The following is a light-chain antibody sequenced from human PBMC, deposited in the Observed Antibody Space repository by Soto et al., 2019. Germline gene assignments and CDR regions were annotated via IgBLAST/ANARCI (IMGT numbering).Light chain of an antibody. CDR3: SSYTSSSTLV. J-gene: IGLJ1*01. CDR1: SSDVGSYNR. CDR2: EVS. V-gene: IGLV2-18*02. Sequence: QSALTQPPSVSGSPGQSVTISCTGTSSDVGSYNRVSWYQQSPGTAPKLMIYEVSNRPSGVSNRFSGSKSGNTASLTISGLQAEDEADYYCSSYTSSSTLVFGTGTKLTVL.